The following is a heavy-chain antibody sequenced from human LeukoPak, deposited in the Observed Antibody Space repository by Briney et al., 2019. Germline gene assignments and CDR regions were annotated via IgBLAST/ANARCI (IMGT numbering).Heavy chain of an antibody. CDR2: FDPEDGET. V-gene: IGHV1-24*01. J-gene: IGHJ6*02. Sequence: ASVKVSCKVSGYTLTELSMHWVRRAPGKGLEWMGGFDPEDGETIYAQKFQGRVTMTEDTSTGTAYMELSSLRSEDKAVYYCATGNRVRGTVTTPLLYGMDVWGQGTTVTVSS. D-gene: IGHD4-17*01. CDR1: GYTLTELS. CDR3: ATGNRVRGTVTTPLLYGMDV.